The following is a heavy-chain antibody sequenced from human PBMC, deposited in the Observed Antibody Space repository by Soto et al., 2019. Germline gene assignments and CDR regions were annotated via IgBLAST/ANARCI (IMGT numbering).Heavy chain of an antibody. CDR1: GFTFSSYA. J-gene: IGHJ5*02. CDR3: ARGSRWGFDP. Sequence: QVQLVESGGGVVQPGRSLRPSCAASGFTFSSYAMHWVRQAPGKGLEWVAVISYDGSNKYYADSVKGRFTISRDNSKNTLYLQMNGLRAEDTAVYYCARGSRWGFDPWGQGTLVTVSS. D-gene: IGHD3-16*01. CDR2: ISYDGSNK. V-gene: IGHV3-30-3*01.